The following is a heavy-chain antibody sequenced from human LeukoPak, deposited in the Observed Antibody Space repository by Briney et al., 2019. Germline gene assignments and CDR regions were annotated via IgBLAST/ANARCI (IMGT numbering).Heavy chain of an antibody. CDR1: GFTFSSYA. D-gene: IGHD3-3*01. V-gene: IGHV3-23*01. Sequence: PGGYLRLSCAASGFTFSSYAMSWVRQAPGKGLEWVSAISGSGGSTYYADSVKGRFTISRDNSKNTLYLQMNSLRAEDTAVYYCAKDSLGVLASLDYWGQGTLVTVSS. CDR2: ISGSGGST. J-gene: IGHJ4*02. CDR3: AKDSLGVLASLDY.